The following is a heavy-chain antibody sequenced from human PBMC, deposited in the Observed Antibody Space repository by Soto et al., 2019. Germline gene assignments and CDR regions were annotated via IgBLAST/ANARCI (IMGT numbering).Heavy chain of an antibody. CDR2: INHSGST. CDR3: ARRRVRGVIITKYYFDY. Sequence: PSETLSLTSAVYGGSFSGYYWSWIRQPPGKGLEWIGEINHSGSTNYNPSLKSRVTISVDTSKNQFSLKLSSVTAADTAVYYCARRRVRGVIITKYYFDYWGQGTLVTVSS. J-gene: IGHJ4*02. V-gene: IGHV4-34*01. D-gene: IGHD3-10*01. CDR1: GGSFSGYY.